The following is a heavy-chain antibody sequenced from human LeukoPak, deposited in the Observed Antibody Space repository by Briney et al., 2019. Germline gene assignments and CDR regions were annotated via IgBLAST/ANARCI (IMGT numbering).Heavy chain of an antibody. J-gene: IGHJ4*02. CDR1: GFTFSIYS. V-gene: IGHV3-48*01. D-gene: IGHD2-8*02. CDR2: ITSKSTTI. CDR3: ARERGYCAGDGCYGFDY. Sequence: GGSLRLSCAASGFTFSIYSMDWVRQAPGKGLEWVSKITSKSTTIYYADSVKGRFTISRDNAKNSLYLQMNSLRAEDTAVYYCARERGYCAGDGCYGFDYWGQGILVTVSS.